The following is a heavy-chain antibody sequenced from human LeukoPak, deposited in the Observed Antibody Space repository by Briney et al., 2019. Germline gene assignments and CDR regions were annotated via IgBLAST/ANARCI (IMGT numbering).Heavy chain of an antibody. J-gene: IGHJ5*02. CDR2: IYYSGST. D-gene: IGHD3-10*01. CDR1: GGSISSYY. CDR3: ARDIGSVPFDP. V-gene: IGHV4-59*01. Sequence: SETLSLTCTVSGGSISSYYWSWIRQPPGKGLEWSGYIYYSGSTNYNPSLKSRVTISVDTPKNQFSLKLSSVTAADTAVYYCARDIGSVPFDPWGQGTLVTVSS.